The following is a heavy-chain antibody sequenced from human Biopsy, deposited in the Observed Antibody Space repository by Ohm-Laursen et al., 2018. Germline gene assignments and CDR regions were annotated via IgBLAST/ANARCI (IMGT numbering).Heavy chain of an antibody. CDR3: ARDPGYDFWSGSDPFDI. D-gene: IGHD3-3*01. V-gene: IGHV1-18*04. Sequence: VSSVKVSCKTSGYTFTAYDISWVRQAPGQGLEWMGWISTYNDDTNIAQKFQGRVSMTTDTSTRTAYMELRSLRSGDTAIYFRARDPGYDFWSGSDPFDIWGQGTLVTVS. CDR1: GYTFTAYD. J-gene: IGHJ3*02. CDR2: ISTYNDDT.